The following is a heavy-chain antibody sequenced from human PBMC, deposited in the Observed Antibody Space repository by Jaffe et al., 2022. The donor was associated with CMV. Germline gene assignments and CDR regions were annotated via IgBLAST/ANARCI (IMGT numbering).Heavy chain of an antibody. V-gene: IGHV5-51*01. CDR3: ARVNAPFGDSSRAHFDF. CDR1: GYNFATYW. D-gene: IGHD6-13*01. CDR2: IYPADSDT. J-gene: IGHJ4*02. Sequence: EVQLVQSGAEVKKPGESLKISCKVSGYNFATYWIAWVRQMPGKGLEWMGSIYPADSDTRYSPSFQGQVTISADRSINTAYLQWSDLRASDTAMFYCARVNAPFGDSSRAHFDFWGQGTLVTVSS.